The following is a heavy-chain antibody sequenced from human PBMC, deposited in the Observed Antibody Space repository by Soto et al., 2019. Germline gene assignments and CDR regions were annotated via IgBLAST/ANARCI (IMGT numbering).Heavy chain of an antibody. V-gene: IGHV3-53*01. CDR1: GFSVNSNY. CDR2: IYSGGST. Sequence: EVQLVESGGGLIQPGGSLRLSCAASGFSVNSNYMTWVRQAPGKGLEWVSVIYSGGSTYYADSVKGRFTISGDNSKNTLDLKMNSLRAEETAVYYCARVRRYSTSWLDPWGQGTLVIVSS. CDR3: ARVRRYSTSWLDP. J-gene: IGHJ5*02. D-gene: IGHD4-4*01.